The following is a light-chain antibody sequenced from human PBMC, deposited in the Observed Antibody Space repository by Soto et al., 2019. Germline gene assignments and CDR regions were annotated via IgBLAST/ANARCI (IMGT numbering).Light chain of an antibody. CDR3: QQYNNWQWT. J-gene: IGKJ1*01. Sequence: EIVMTQSPATLSVSPGERATLSCRASQSVSSNLAWYQQKPGQAPRLLIYGASTRATGIPARFSGSGSGTEFTLTISSLQSEDFAVYYCQQYNNWQWTFGQGT. CDR1: QSVSSN. CDR2: GAS. V-gene: IGKV3-15*01.